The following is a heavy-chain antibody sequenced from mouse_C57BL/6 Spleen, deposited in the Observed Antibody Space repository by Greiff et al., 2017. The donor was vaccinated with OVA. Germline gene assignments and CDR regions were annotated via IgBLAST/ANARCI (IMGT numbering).Heavy chain of an antibody. J-gene: IGHJ4*01. CDR3: TSNRGDYYAMDY. Sequence: EVQLVESGAGLVKPGGSLKLSCAASGFTFSSYAMSWVRQTPEKRLEWVAYISSGGDYTYYEDNVKGRFTISRDNARNTLYLQMSSLKSEDTAMYYGTSNRGDYYAMDYWGQGTSVTVSS. CDR1: GFTFSSYA. V-gene: IGHV5-9-1*02. CDR2: ISSGGDYT.